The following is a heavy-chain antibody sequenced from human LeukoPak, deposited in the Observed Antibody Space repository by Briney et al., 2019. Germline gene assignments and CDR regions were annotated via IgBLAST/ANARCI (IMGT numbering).Heavy chain of an antibody. J-gene: IGHJ4*02. Sequence: GSLRLSREASGFSFSSYNMDWIRQPPGKGLEWIGTIFYSGSTYYNPSLKSRVTMSVDTSQNQFSLKLSSVTAADTAVYYCATQILLCHYYWGQGTLVTVSS. CDR2: IFYSGST. D-gene: IGHD3-10*01. CDR3: ATQILLCHYY. CDR1: GFSFSSYN. V-gene: IGHV4-59*04.